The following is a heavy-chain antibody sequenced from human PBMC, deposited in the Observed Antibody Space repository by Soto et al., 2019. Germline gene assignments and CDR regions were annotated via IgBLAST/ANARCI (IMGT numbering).Heavy chain of an antibody. D-gene: IGHD3-3*01. Sequence: GGSLRLSCAASGFTFSSYAMSWVRQAPGKGLEWVSAISGSGGSTYYADSVKGRFTISRDNSKNTLYLQMNSLRAEDTAVYYCANSLGRDFWSGYYFDYWGQGTLVTVSS. CDR2: ISGSGGST. CDR3: ANSLGRDFWSGYYFDY. V-gene: IGHV3-23*01. CDR1: GFTFSSYA. J-gene: IGHJ4*02.